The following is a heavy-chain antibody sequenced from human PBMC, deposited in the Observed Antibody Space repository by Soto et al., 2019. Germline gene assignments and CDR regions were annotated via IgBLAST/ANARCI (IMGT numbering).Heavy chain of an antibody. Sequence: PSETLSLTCTVSGASISNYYWSWVRQPPGKGLEWIAYIHYNGNTNYNPSLTSRVAMSLDTSKNQFSPKLLSVTAADTAVYYCASLPCQRSSESCTSCCDFGQWGQGTLVTVSS. CDR1: GASISNYY. CDR2: IHYNGNT. V-gene: IGHV4-59*01. CDR3: ASLPCQRSSESCTSCCDFGQ. D-gene: IGHD2-2*01. J-gene: IGHJ4*02.